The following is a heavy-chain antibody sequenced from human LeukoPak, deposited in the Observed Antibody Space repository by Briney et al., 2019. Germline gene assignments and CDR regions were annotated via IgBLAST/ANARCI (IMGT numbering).Heavy chain of an antibody. CDR3: ARNLGYCSGGSCYSFGY. D-gene: IGHD2-15*01. V-gene: IGHV1-8*01. J-gene: IGHJ4*02. Sequence: ASVWVSCMASVYSFTSDDISWVRHAPGEGGGWVGWMNPISGNTGYAQKLQGTGTPTTNTSTSTAYMQLSSLRSEDTAVYYCARNLGYCSGGSCYSFGYWGQGTLVTVSS. CDR2: MNPISGNT. CDR1: VYSFTSDD.